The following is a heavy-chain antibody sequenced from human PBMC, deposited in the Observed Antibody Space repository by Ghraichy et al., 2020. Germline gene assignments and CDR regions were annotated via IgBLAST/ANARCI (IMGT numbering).Heavy chain of an antibody. V-gene: IGHV2-5*02. Sequence: SGPTLVKPTQTLTLTCTLSGFSLSTSEVGVGSIRQPPGKALEWLAVIRWDGNTRYSPSLKNRLTITRVTSKNQVVLTMTNMDPVDTGTYYCAHRRYYDSSGYDYWGQGTLVTVAS. J-gene: IGHJ4*02. CDR2: IRWDGNT. D-gene: IGHD3-22*01. CDR3: AHRRYYDSSGYDY. CDR1: GFSLSTSEVG.